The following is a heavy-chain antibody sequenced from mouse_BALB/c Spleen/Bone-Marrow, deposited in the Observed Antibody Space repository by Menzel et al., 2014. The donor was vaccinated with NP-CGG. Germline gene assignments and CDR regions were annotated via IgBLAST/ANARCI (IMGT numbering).Heavy chain of an antibody. V-gene: IGHV1S56*01. D-gene: IGHD1-1*01. J-gene: IGHJ4*01. CDR1: GYTFTSYY. Sequence: VQLQQSGPELVKPGASVRISCKASGYTFTSYYTHWVKQRPGQGLEWIGWIYPGNVNAKYNEKFKGKATLTADKSSSTAYMQLSSLTSEDSAVYFCARWGTTVVDAMDYWGQGTSVTVSS. CDR2: IYPGNVNA. CDR3: ARWGTTVVDAMDY.